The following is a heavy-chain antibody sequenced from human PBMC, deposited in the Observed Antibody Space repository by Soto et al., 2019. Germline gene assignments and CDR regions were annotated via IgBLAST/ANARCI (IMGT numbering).Heavy chain of an antibody. CDR3: PRTMPTAAFDI. V-gene: IGHV3-73*02. CDR2: IRSKANSYAT. Sequence: EVQLVESGGGLVQPGGSLKLSCAASGFTFSGSAMHWVRQASGKGLEWVGRIRSKANSYATAYAASVKGRFTISRDDSKNTADLQMNCMKTEDTAFYYSPRTMPTAAFDIWGEGTMVTVDS. CDR1: GFTFSGSA. J-gene: IGHJ3*02. D-gene: IGHD4-17*01.